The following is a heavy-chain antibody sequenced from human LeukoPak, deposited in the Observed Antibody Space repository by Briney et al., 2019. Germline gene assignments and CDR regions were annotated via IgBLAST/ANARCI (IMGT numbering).Heavy chain of an antibody. Sequence: SETLSLTCNVSGGSISRSSYYWGWIRQPPGKGLEWIGSIYYSGSTYYNPSLKSRVTISVDTSKNQFSLKLSSVTAADTAVYYCASTSYYYYYMDVWGKGTTVTVSS. CDR3: ASTSYYYYYMDV. CDR1: GGSISRSSYY. V-gene: IGHV4-39*01. CDR2: IYYSGST. D-gene: IGHD5/OR15-5a*01. J-gene: IGHJ6*03.